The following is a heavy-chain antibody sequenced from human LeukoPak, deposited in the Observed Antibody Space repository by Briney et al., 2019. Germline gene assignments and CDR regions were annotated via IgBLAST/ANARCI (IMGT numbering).Heavy chain of an antibody. V-gene: IGHV1-2*02. J-gene: IGHJ3*02. Sequence: ASVKVSCRASGYTFTGYYMHWVRQAPGQGLEWMGWINPKSGGTNYAQKFQGRVTMTRDTSISTAYMDMSSLRSDDTAVYYCARNLWFGESSDAFDMWGQGTMVTVSS. CDR3: ARNLWFGESSDAFDM. D-gene: IGHD3-10*01. CDR1: GYTFTGYY. CDR2: INPKSGGT.